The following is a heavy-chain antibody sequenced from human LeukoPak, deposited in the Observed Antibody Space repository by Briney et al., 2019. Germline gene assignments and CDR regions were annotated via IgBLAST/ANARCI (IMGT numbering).Heavy chain of an antibody. V-gene: IGHV4-34*01. Sequence: SETLPLTCAVYGGSFRGYYWSWIRQPPGKGVEWIGEINHSGSTNYNPSLKSRVTISVDTSKNQFSLKLSSVTAADTAVYYCARGLNGSVNNPFDPWGQGTLVTVSS. J-gene: IGHJ5*02. CDR3: ARGLNGSVNNPFDP. D-gene: IGHD3-10*01. CDR1: GGSFRGYY. CDR2: INHSGST.